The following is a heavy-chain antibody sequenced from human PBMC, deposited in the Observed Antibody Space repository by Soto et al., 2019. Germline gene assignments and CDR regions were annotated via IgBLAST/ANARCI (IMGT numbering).Heavy chain of an antibody. J-gene: IGHJ5*02. CDR1: GGSISSYY. CDR2: IYYSGST. CDR3: ARVPLSGDDILTRFWFDP. D-gene: IGHD3-9*01. V-gene: IGHV4-59*01. Sequence: ETLSLTCTVSGGSISSYYWSWIRQPPGKGLEWIGYIYYSGSTNYNPSLKSRVTISVDTSKNQFSLKLSSVTAADTAVYYCARVPLSGDDILTRFWFDPWGQGTLGTVST.